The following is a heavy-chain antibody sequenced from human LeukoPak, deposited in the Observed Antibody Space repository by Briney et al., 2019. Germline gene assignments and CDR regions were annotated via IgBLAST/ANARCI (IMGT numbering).Heavy chain of an antibody. J-gene: IGHJ5*02. CDR2: IYYSGST. CDR1: GGSISSGGYY. Sequence: SDTLSLPCTVSGGSISSGGYYWSWIRQHPGKGLEWIGYIYYSGSTYYNPSLKSRVTTSVDTSKNQFSLKLSSVTAADTAVYYCARPPKGVPAAIYWFDPWGQGTLVTVSS. D-gene: IGHD2-2*02. V-gene: IGHV4-31*03. CDR3: ARPPKGVPAAIYWFDP.